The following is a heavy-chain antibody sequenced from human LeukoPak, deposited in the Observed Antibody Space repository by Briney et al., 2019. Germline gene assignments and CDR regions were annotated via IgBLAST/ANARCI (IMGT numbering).Heavy chain of an antibody. J-gene: IGHJ6*04. CDR2: ISGIGDRT. D-gene: IGHD6-13*01. V-gene: IGHV3-23*01. CDR3: ARDAEKYSGSWGGYYYGMDV. CDR1: GFTFSSYA. Sequence: GGSLRLSCAASGFTFSSYAMNWVRQAPGKGLVWVSPISGIGDRTDYADSVKGRFTVSRDNSKTTLYLQMDRLRVEDTAVYYCARDAEKYSGSWGGYYYGMDVWGKGTTVTVSS.